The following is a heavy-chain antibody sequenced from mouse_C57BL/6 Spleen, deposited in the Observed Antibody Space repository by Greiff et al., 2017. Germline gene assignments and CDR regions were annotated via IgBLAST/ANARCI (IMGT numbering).Heavy chain of an antibody. Sequence: QVQLQQPGAELVKPGASVKLSCKASGYTFTSYWMQWVKQRPGQGLEWIGEIDPSDSYTNYNQKFKGKATLTVDTSSSTAYMQLSSLTSEDSAVYYCARSEDYYSNYEGAMGCWGQGASVTVSS. V-gene: IGHV1-50*01. D-gene: IGHD2-5*01. CDR3: ARSEDYYSNYEGAMGC. J-gene: IGHJ4*01. CDR1: GYTFTSYW. CDR2: IDPSDSYT.